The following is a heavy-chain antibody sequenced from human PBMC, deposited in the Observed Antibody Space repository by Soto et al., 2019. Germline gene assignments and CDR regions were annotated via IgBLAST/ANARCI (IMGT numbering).Heavy chain of an antibody. CDR2: MNPNSGNT. CDR3: ARADCSGSYYFWVSDYSYYYYYMDV. CDR1: GYTFTSYD. J-gene: IGHJ6*03. Sequence: ASVKVSCKASGYTFTSYDINWVRQATGQGLEWMGWMNPNSGNTGYAQKFQGRVTMTRNTSISTAYMELSSLRSEDTAVYYCARADCSGSYYFWVSDYSYYYYYMDVWGKGTTVTVSS. V-gene: IGHV1-8*01. D-gene: IGHD3-10*02.